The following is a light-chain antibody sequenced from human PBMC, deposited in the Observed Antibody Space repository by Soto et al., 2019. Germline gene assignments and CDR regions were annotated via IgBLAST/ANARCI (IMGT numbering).Light chain of an antibody. CDR2: DVS. V-gene: IGLV2-11*01. CDR3: SSYAGSYTYV. Sequence: QSALTQPRSVSGSPGQSVTISCTGTSSDVGGYNYVSWYQKHPGKAPKLMIYDVSKRPSGVPDRFSGSKSGNTASLTISGLQAEDEADYYCSSYAGSYTYVFATGTKLTVL. CDR1: SSDVGGYNY. J-gene: IGLJ1*01.